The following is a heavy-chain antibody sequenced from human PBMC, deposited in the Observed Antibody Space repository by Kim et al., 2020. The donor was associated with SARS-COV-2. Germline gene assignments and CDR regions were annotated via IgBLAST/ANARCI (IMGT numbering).Heavy chain of an antibody. CDR3: AKDSTSGGDY. CDR2: ISWNSGSI. CDR1: GFTFDDYA. Sequence: GGSLRLSCAASGFTFDDYAMHWVRQAPGKGLEWVSGISWNSGSIGYADSVKGRFTISRDNAKNSRYLQMNGLRAEDTALYYCAKDSTSGGDYWGQGTLVT. J-gene: IGHJ4*02. V-gene: IGHV3-9*01. D-gene: IGHD3-10*01.